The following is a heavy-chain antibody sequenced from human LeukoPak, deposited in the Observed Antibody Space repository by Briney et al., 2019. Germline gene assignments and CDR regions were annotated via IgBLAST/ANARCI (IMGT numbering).Heavy chain of an antibody. CDR2: IIPILGIA. Sequence: ASVKVSCKASGGTFSSYTISWVRQAPGQGLEWMGRIIPILGIANYAQKFQGRVTSTADKSTSTAYMKLSSLRSEDTAVYYCARDLRGDRGDDYWGQGTLVTVSS. J-gene: IGHJ4*02. D-gene: IGHD3-16*01. CDR1: GGTFSSYT. CDR3: ARDLRGDRGDDY. V-gene: IGHV1-69*04.